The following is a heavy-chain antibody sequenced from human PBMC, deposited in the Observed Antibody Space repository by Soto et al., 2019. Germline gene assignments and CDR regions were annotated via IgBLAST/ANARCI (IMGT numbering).Heavy chain of an antibody. CDR2: TIPIIGTT. CDR1: GDTLSTHG. V-gene: IGHV1-69*01. D-gene: IGHD6-19*01. Sequence: QVQLVQSGAEVKKPGSSVKVSCKASGDTLSTHGISWVRQAPGQGLEWMGGTIPIIGTTDYSEKFQGRVTITADESTTTSYMDLSSLRPDDTAVYYCAAGDSSATGDHWGQGTLVTVSS. J-gene: IGHJ4*02. CDR3: AAGDSSATGDH.